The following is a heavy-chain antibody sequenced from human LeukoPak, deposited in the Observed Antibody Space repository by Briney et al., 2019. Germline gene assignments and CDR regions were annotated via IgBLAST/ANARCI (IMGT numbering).Heavy chain of an antibody. D-gene: IGHD1-26*01. CDR3: ARPDRLGIRVDY. V-gene: IGHV4-39*01. Sequence: SETLYLTCTVSGGYISTSNYYWGWTRQSPGKGLEWIGNIYYSGSTYYNPSLKSRVTISVDTSKNQFSLKLSSVTAADTAVYYCARPDRLGIRVDYWGQGTLVTVSS. J-gene: IGHJ4*02. CDR1: GGYISTSNYY. CDR2: IYYSGST.